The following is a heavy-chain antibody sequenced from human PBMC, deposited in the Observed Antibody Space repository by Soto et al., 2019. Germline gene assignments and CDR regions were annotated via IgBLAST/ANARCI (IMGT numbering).Heavy chain of an antibody. J-gene: IGHJ4*02. CDR3: ATISYVGGTDY. V-gene: IGHV4-4*07. CDR2: IYTRETI. D-gene: IGHD5-18*01. Sequence: SETLSLTCTVSGASISSYYWSWIRQPAGKGLEWIGRIYTRETITYNPSLKSRVTMSVETSKNQFSLNLSSVAAADTAIYYCATISYVGGTDYWGQGTLVTVSS. CDR1: GASISSYY.